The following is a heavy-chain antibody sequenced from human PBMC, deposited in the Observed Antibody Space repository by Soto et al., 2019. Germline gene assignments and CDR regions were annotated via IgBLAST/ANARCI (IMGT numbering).Heavy chain of an antibody. D-gene: IGHD1-1*01. CDR2: IYYSGST. CDR1: GGSISSSSYY. J-gene: IGHJ4*02. V-gene: IGHV4-39*01. Sequence: PSETLSLTCTVSGGSISSSSYYWGWIRQPPGKGLEWIGSIYYSGSTYYNPSLKSRVTISVDTSKNQFSLKLSSVTAADTAVYYCAGRDTGGSWNDVWYFDYWGQGTLVTVSS. CDR3: AGRDTGGSWNDVWYFDY.